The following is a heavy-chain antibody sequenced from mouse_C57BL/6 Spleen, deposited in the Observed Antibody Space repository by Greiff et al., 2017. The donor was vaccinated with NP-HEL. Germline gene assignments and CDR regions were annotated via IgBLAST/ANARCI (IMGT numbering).Heavy chain of an antibody. V-gene: IGHV1-69*01. CDR1: GYTFTSYW. CDR3: ARSRDYDVAY. CDR2: IDPSDSYT. D-gene: IGHD2-4*01. J-gene: IGHJ3*01. Sequence: VKLQQPGAELVMPGASVKLSCKASGYTFTSYWMHWVKQRPGQGLEWIGEIDPSDSYTNYNQKFKGKSTLTVDKSSSTAYMQLSSLTSEDSAVYYCARSRDYDVAYWGQGTLVTVSA.